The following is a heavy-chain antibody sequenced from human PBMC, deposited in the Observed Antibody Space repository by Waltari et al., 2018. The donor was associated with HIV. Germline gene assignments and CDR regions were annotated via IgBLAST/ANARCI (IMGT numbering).Heavy chain of an antibody. D-gene: IGHD3-22*01. CDR3: ARENLEYYDSSGYYFDY. V-gene: IGHV1-2*04. CDR2: INPNSGGT. Sequence: QVQLVQSGAEVKKPGASVKVSCKASGYTFTGYYMHWVRQAPGQGLEGMGWINPNSGGTNYAQKFQGWVTMTRDTSISTAYMELSRLRSDDTAVYYCARENLEYYDSSGYYFDYWGQGTLVTVSS. CDR1: GYTFTGYY. J-gene: IGHJ4*02.